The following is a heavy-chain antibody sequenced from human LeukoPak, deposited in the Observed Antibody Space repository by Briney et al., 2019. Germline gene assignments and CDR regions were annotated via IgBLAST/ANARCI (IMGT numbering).Heavy chain of an antibody. Sequence: PGGSLRLSCAASGFTFDDYGMSWVRQAPGKGLEWVSGINWNGGSTGYADSAKGRFTISRDNAKNSLYLQMNSLRAEDTALYYCARVIGANEMTTVTTFGVPGSDYMDVWGKGTTVTVSS. CDR3: ARVIGANEMTTVTTFGVPGSDYMDV. CDR1: GFTFDDYG. CDR2: INWNGGST. J-gene: IGHJ6*03. V-gene: IGHV3-20*04. D-gene: IGHD4-17*01.